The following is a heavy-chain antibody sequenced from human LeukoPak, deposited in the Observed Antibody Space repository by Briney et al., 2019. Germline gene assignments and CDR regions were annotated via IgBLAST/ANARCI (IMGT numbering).Heavy chain of an antibody. Sequence: AAVKVSCKASGYTFTSYGISWVRQALGQGLEWMGWISAYDGNTNYAQKLQGRVTMTTDTSTSTAYMELRSLRSDDTAVYYCARGPSMIVVDYFDYWGQGTLVTVSS. CDR2: ISAYDGNT. CDR1: GYTFTSYG. J-gene: IGHJ4*02. D-gene: IGHD3-22*01. V-gene: IGHV1-18*01. CDR3: ARGPSMIVVDYFDY.